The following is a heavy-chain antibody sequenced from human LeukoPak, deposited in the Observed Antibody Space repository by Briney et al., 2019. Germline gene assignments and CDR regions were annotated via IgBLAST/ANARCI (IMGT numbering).Heavy chain of an antibody. V-gene: IGHV4-4*07. CDR2: IYTSGST. J-gene: IGHJ6*03. Sequence: PSEALSLTCNVSGGSISSYYWSWIRQPAGKGLEWIGRIYTSGSTNYNPSLKSRVTMSVDTSKNQFSLKLSPVTAADTAVYYCARDRFRRDIVATSYYYYMDVWGKGTTVTVSS. CDR1: GGSISSYY. D-gene: IGHD5-12*01. CDR3: ARDRFRRDIVATSYYYYMDV.